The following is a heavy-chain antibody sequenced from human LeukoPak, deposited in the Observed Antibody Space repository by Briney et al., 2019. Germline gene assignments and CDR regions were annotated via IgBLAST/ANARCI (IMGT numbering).Heavy chain of an antibody. Sequence: GGSLRLSCAASGFTFSNTWMSWVRQAPGKGLEWVGRIKSKTDGGTTDYAAPVKGRFTISRDDSKNTLYLQMNSLKTEDTAVYYCAREISGSYLFYYYYMDVWGKGTTVTVSS. CDR1: GFTFSNTW. V-gene: IGHV3-15*01. J-gene: IGHJ6*03. D-gene: IGHD1-26*01. CDR3: AREISGSYLFYYYYMDV. CDR2: IKSKTDGGTT.